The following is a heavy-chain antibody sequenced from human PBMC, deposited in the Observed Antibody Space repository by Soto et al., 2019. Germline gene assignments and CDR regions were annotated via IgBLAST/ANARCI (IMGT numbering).Heavy chain of an antibody. CDR1: EFTFSNYA. V-gene: IGHV3-23*01. CDR2: ISGSGGNT. Sequence: EVQLLESGGGLVQPGGSLRLSCAASEFTFSNYAMCWVRQAPGKGLEWVSCISGSGGNTYYADSVKGRFTISRDNSKNTLYLQVNSLRAEDTAVYYCARCRYEGSGCYWAYWGQGTLVTVSS. D-gene: IGHD3-22*01. CDR3: ARCRYEGSGCYWAY. J-gene: IGHJ4*02.